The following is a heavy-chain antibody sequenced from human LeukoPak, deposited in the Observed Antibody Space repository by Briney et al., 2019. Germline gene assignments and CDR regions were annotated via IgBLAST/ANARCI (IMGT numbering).Heavy chain of an antibody. D-gene: IGHD4-17*01. V-gene: IGHV1-18*01. CDR2: ISAYNGNT. CDR3: ARDYGDYDY. CDR1: GYTFTSYG. Sequence: ASVKVSCEASGYTFTSYGISWVRQAPGQGLEWMGWISAYNGNTNYAQKLQGRVTITTDESTSTAYMELSSLRSEDTAVYYCARDYGDYDYWGQGTLVTVSS. J-gene: IGHJ4*02.